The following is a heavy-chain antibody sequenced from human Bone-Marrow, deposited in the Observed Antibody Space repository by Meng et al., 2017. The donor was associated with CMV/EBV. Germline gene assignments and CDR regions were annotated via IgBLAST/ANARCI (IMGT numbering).Heavy chain of an antibody. D-gene: IGHD6-6*01. V-gene: IGHV4-59*11. Sequence: GSLRLSCSVSGDSITDHHWAWIRQPPGKGLEWVGYTYHTGSTTYNPSLKGRVTISLDRSRTQFSLKVNSVTSADTAVYYCGRDASRGIDVWGQGTTVTVSS. CDR3: GRDASRGIDV. CDR2: TYHTGST. CDR1: GDSITDHH. J-gene: IGHJ6*02.